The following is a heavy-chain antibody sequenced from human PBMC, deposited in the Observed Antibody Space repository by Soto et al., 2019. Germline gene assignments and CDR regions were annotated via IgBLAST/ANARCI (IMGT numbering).Heavy chain of an antibody. D-gene: IGHD2-2*02. CDR1: GYSFTSYW. V-gene: IGHV5-10-1*01. J-gene: IGHJ6*02. Sequence: GESLKISCKGSGYSFTSYWISWVRQMPGKGLEWMGRIDPSDSYTNYSPSFQGHVTISADKSISTAYLQWSSLKASDTAMYYCATQPYCSSTSCYIDYYYGMDVWGQGTTVTVSS. CDR3: ATQPYCSSTSCYIDYYYGMDV. CDR2: IDPSDSYT.